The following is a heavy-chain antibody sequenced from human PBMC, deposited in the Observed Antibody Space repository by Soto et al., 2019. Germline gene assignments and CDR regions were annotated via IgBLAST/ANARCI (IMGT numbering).Heavy chain of an antibody. D-gene: IGHD6-19*01. CDR2: IYYSGST. CDR1: GGSISSYY. J-gene: IGHJ4*02. V-gene: IGHV4-59*08. CDR3: ARHRLQQWLLVEFDY. Sequence: QVQLQESGPGLVKPSETLSLTCTVSGGSISSYYWSWIRQPPGKGLEWIGYIYYSGSTNYNPSLTSRVTISVDTSKNQFSLKLSSVTAADTAVYYCARHRLQQWLLVEFDYWGQGTLVTVSS.